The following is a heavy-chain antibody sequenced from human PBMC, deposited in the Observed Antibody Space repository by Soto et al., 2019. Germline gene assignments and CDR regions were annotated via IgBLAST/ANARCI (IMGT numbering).Heavy chain of an antibody. Sequence: ASVKVSCKASGGTFSSYTISWVRQAPGQGLEWMGRIIPILGIANYAQKFQGRVTITADKSTSTAYMELSSLRSEDTAVYYCAREADSSGYYWVNWFDPWGQGTLVTVSS. J-gene: IGHJ5*02. CDR3: AREADSSGYYWVNWFDP. CDR1: GGTFSSYT. CDR2: IIPILGIA. D-gene: IGHD3-22*01. V-gene: IGHV1-69*04.